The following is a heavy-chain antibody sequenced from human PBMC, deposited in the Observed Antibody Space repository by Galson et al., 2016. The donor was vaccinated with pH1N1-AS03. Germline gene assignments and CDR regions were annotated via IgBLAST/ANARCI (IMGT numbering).Heavy chain of an antibody. D-gene: IGHD2-21*01. Sequence: LEWIGSVHHSGATWHNPSLKSRVIISVDTSKNQFSLRVNPVTVADTAVYYCAAPGGGSYSYWGQGKLVTVSS. J-gene: IGHJ4*02. V-gene: IGHV4-38-2*01. CDR2: VHHSGAT. CDR3: AAPGGGSYSY.